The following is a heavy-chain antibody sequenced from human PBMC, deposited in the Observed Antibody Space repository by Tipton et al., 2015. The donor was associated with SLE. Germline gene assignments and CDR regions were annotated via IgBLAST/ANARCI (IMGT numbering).Heavy chain of an antibody. V-gene: IGHV3-74*02. J-gene: IGHJ3*02. Sequence: QLVQSGGGLVQPGGSLRLSCAASGFTVSTKYMSWVRQAPGKGLVWVSRIDGDGISTNYADFVKGRFTISRDNAENTLYLQMNSLSAEDTAVYYCVRSTVTTWAVFDIWGQGTMVTVSS. CDR1: GFTVSTKY. CDR3: VRSTVTTWAVFDI. D-gene: IGHD4-17*01. CDR2: IDGDGIST.